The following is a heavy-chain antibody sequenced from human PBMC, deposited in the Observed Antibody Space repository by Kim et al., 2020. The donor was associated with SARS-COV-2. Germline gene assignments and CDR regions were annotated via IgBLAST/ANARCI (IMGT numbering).Heavy chain of an antibody. CDR2: IKQDGSEK. J-gene: IGHJ4*02. CDR1: GFTFSSYW. CDR3: ARDPVELWFGERPAFYFDY. D-gene: IGHD3-10*01. Sequence: GGSLRLSCAASGFTFSSYWMSWVRQAPGKGLEWVANIKQDGSEKYYVDSVKGRFTISRDNAKNSLYLQMNSLRAEDTAVYYCARDPVELWFGERPAFYFDYWGQGTLVTVSS. V-gene: IGHV3-7*01.